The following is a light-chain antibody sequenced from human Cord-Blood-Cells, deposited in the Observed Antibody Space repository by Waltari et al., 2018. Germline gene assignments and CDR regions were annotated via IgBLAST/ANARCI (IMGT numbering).Light chain of an antibody. Sequence: QSALPQPASVSGSPGQSTTISCTGTSSDVGRYNLVSWYHQHPGKAPKLMIYEGSKRPSGVYNRLSGSKSGNTASLTIAGLQAEDEADYYCCSYAGSSTWVFGGGTKLTVL. CDR1: SSDVGRYNL. CDR3: CSYAGSSTWV. CDR2: EGS. J-gene: IGLJ3*02. V-gene: IGLV2-23*01.